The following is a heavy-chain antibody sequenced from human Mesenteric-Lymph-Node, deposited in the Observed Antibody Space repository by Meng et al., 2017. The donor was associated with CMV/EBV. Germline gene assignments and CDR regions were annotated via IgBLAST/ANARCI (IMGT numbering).Heavy chain of an antibody. V-gene: IGHV1-3*01. D-gene: IGHD3-9*01. J-gene: IGHJ4*02. Sequence: YTFTSYDMNWVRQAPGQRLEWMGWINAGNGNTKYSQKFQGRVTITRDTSASTAYMELSSLRSEDTAVYYCARVARDYDILTGYGFDYWGQGTLVTVSS. CDR3: ARVARDYDILTGYGFDY. CDR2: INAGNGNT. CDR1: YTFTSYD.